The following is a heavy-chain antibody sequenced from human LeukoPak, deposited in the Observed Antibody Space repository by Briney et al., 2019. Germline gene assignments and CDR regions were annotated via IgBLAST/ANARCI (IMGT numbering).Heavy chain of an antibody. CDR2: ISYDGSNK. CDR1: GFTFSSYA. Sequence: QPGGSLRLSCAASGFTFSSYAMHWVRQAPGKGLEWVAVISYDGSNKYYADSVKGRFTIFRDNSKNTLYLQMNGLRAEDTAVYYCAKYSSSSNFYYGMDVWGQGTTVTVAS. D-gene: IGHD6-6*01. J-gene: IGHJ6*02. CDR3: AKYSSSSNFYYGMDV. V-gene: IGHV3-30-3*02.